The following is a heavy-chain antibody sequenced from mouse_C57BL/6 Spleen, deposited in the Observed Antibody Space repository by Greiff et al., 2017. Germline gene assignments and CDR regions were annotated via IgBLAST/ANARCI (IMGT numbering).Heavy chain of an antibody. J-gene: IGHJ3*01. V-gene: IGHV2-2*01. Sequence: VQLQQSGPGLVQPSQSLSITCTVSGFSLTSYGVHWVRQSPGKGLEWLGVIWSGGSTYYNAAFISRLSIIKDNSKSQVFLKMSSLQAYDTAIYYCARNDGSPFAYWGQGTLVTVSA. D-gene: IGHD1-1*01. CDR2: IWSGGST. CDR3: ARNDGSPFAY. CDR1: GFSLTSYG.